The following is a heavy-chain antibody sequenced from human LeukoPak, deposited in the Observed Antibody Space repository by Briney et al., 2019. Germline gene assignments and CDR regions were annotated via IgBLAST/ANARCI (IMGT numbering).Heavy chain of an antibody. D-gene: IGHD2-2*01. J-gene: IGHJ6*03. Sequence: HPGGSLRLSCAASGMPFSSDAMSWVRQAPGKGLEWVSAINGGTTLYADSVKGRFTISRDNSKNTLYLQMNSLRAEDTAVHYCARDVLELGYCSSTSCHYRAPYYYYMDVWGKGTTVTISS. CDR3: ARDVLELGYCSSTSCHYRAPYYYYMDV. CDR2: INGGTT. CDR1: GMPFSSDA. V-gene: IGHV3-23*01.